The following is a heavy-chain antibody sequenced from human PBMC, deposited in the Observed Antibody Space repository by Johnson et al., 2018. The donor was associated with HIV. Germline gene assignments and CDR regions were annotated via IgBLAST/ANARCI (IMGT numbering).Heavy chain of an antibody. CDR1: GFTFSSYG. D-gene: IGHD2-15*01. V-gene: IGHV3-30*02. Sequence: QMLLVESGGGVVQPGGSLRLSCAASGFTFSSYGMHWVRQAPGKGLEWVAFIRYDGSNKYYAASVMGRFTISSDNSKTTLYLQMNSLRAEDTAVYYCAKEEDIWRLGLYRALDIWGQGTMVTVSS. CDR3: AKEEDIWRLGLYRALDI. CDR2: IRYDGSNK. J-gene: IGHJ3*02.